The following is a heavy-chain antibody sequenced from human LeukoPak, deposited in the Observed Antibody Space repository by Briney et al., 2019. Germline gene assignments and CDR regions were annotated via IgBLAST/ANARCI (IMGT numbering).Heavy chain of an antibody. Sequence: GGSLRLSCTASGFTFSDHWMSWVRQAPGKGLEWVANIKEDGSEKYYVDSVKGRFTISRDNAKNSLFLQMNSLRAEDTAVYYCAKGIGESDYWGQGTLVTVSS. CDR2: IKEDGSEK. V-gene: IGHV3-7*01. CDR1: GFTFSDHW. J-gene: IGHJ4*02. D-gene: IGHD3-10*01. CDR3: AKGIGESDY.